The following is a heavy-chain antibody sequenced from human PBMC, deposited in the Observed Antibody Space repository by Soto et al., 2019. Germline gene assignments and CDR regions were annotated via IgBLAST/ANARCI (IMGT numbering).Heavy chain of an antibody. CDR3: ARGELITMIVDVPDYYGMDV. V-gene: IGHV1-8*01. Sequence: ASVKVSCKTSGYTFTDYGITWVRQATGQGLEWLGWMNPNSGNTGYAQKFQGRVTMTRNTSISTAYMELSSLRSEDTAVYYCARGELITMIVDVPDYYGMDVWGQGTTVTVSS. CDR1: GYTFTDYG. J-gene: IGHJ6*02. CDR2: MNPNSGNT. D-gene: IGHD3-22*01.